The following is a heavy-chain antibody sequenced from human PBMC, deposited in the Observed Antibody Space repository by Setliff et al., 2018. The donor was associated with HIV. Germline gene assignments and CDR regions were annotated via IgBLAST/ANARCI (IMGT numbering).Heavy chain of an antibody. J-gene: IGHJ4*02. CDR1: GGSINSRSYY. CDR3: ARVFVDTAVLRVLEYYFDS. V-gene: IGHV4-39*07. D-gene: IGHD5-18*01. Sequence: SETLSLTCTVSGGSINSRSYYWAWIRQPPGKGLEWVASIYFSGTPYYNPSLKSRITISLDTSKNQFSLRMRSVTAADTAVYYCARVFVDTAVLRVLEYYFDSWGRGTLVTVSS. CDR2: IYFSGTP.